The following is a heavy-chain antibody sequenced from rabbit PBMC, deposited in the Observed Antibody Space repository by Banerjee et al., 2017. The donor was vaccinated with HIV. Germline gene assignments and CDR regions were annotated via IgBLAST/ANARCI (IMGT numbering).Heavy chain of an antibody. Sequence: QEQLEESGGDLVKPEGSLTLTCKASGFSFSSYYYMYWVRQAPGKGLEWIGYIYTGNGGTVYASWAKGRFTISKTSSTTVTLQMTSLTAADTATYFCARGVDWGIRLDLWGPGTLVTVS. D-gene: IGHD4-1*01. CDR1: GFSFSSYYY. CDR2: IYTGNGGT. CDR3: ARGVDWGIRLDL. J-gene: IGHJ3*01. V-gene: IGHV1S45*01.